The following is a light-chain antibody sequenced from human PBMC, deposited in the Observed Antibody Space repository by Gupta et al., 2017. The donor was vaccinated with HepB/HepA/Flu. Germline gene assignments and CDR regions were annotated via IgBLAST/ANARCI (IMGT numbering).Light chain of an antibody. J-gene: IGLJ3*02. Sequence: QSAFTQAPSMSAAPGTKVTISCSGSSSNIGNNYVYWYQQLPGTAPKLLLYDNNKRPSGSPDRFSGAKSGTSATLGITGLQTGDEADYYCGTWDSSLSVGVFGGGTKLTVL. CDR1: SSNIGNNY. CDR2: DNN. V-gene: IGLV1-51*01. CDR3: GTWDSSLSVGV.